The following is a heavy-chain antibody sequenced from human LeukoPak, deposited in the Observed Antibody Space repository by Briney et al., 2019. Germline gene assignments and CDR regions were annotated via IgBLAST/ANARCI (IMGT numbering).Heavy chain of an antibody. V-gene: IGHV1-3*01. J-gene: IGHJ4*02. D-gene: IGHD3-10*01. CDR3: ARDLIVYGSGSYFDY. Sequence: GASVKVSYKTSGYTFTTYSIHWVRQAPGQGLEWMAWINVGNGNTKYSQNFQGRLTITTDTSASTAYMELSSLRSEDTALYFCARDLIVYGSGSYFDYWGQGTLVTVSS. CDR2: INVGNGNT. CDR1: GYTFTTYS.